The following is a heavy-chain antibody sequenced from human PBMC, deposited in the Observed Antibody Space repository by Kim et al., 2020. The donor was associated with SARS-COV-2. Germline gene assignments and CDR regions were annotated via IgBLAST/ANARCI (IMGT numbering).Heavy chain of an antibody. CDR2: IYYSGST. Sequence: SETLSLTCTVSGGSISSSSYYWGWIRQPPGKGLEWIGSIYYSGSTYYNPSLKSRVTISVDTSKNQFSLKPSSVTAADTAVYYCVSLPATGGYDFWSGYYIGMGWFDPWGQGTLVTVSS. CDR3: VSLPATGGYDFWSGYYIGMGWFDP. CDR1: GGSISSSSYY. V-gene: IGHV4-39*01. J-gene: IGHJ5*02. D-gene: IGHD3-3*01.